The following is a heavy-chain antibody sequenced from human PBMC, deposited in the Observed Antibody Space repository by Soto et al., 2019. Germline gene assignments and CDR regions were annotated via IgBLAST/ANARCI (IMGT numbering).Heavy chain of an antibody. Sequence: PSETLSLTCAVYGGSFSGYYWSWIRQPPGKGLEWIGEINHSGSTNYNPSLKSRVTISVDTSKNQFSLKLSSVTAADTDVYYCARVSLWFGEYEYFQHWGQGTQVTVSS. CDR2: INHSGST. CDR1: GGSFSGYY. CDR3: ARVSLWFGEYEYFQH. V-gene: IGHV4-34*01. J-gene: IGHJ1*01. D-gene: IGHD3-10*01.